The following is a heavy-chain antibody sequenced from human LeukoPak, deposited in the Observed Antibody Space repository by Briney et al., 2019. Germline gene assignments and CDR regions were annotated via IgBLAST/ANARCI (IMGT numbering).Heavy chain of an antibody. CDR2: IYSGGST. V-gene: IGHV3-53*01. CDR1: GLTVSSNY. CDR3: ARDFSVTCSGGGCYPSWGFDP. Sequence: GGSLRLPCAASGLTVSSNYMSWVRQAPGKGLEWVSVIYSGGSTYYSDSAKGRFTISRDNSKNTLYLQMNSLRAEDTAVYYCARDFSVTCSGGGCYPSWGFDPWGQGTLVTVSS. D-gene: IGHD2-15*01. J-gene: IGHJ5*02.